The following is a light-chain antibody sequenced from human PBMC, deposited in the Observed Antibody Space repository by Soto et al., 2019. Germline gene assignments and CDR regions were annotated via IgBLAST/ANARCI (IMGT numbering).Light chain of an antibody. CDR3: QHYNNWPPYT. CDR1: QSVSRD. J-gene: IGKJ2*01. V-gene: IGKV3-15*01. CDR2: GAS. Sequence: EIVMTQSPATLSVSPGERATLSCRASQSVSRDLAWYQQKPGQAPRLLIYGASTRATGIPARFSGSGSGTEFTLTISSLQSEDFALYHCQHYNNWPPYTLGQGTKLEIK.